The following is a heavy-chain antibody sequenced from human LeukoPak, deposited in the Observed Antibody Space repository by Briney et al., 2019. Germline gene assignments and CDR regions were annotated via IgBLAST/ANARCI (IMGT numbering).Heavy chain of an antibody. CDR1: GDSITTAGSS. J-gene: IGHJ2*01. V-gene: IGHV4-30-2*01. CDR2: IYHGVST. Sequence: SQTLSLTCDVPGDSITTAGSSWGWIRQPPGKGLEWIGNIYHGVSTYYNPSLKSRVIISVDESKTQFSLELTSITAADTAVYYCATVGRSSGLDWVFDLWGRGILVTVSS. CDR3: ATVGRSSGLDWVFDL. D-gene: IGHD6-25*01.